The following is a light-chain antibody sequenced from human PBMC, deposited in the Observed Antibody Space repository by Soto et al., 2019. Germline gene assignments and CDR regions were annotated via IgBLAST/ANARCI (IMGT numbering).Light chain of an antibody. J-gene: IGLJ1*01. CDR3: CSYAGSFYV. V-gene: IGLV2-23*01. CDR2: EGS. CDR1: SSDVGSYNL. Sequence: LTQPASVSGSPGQSITISCTGTSSDVGSYNLVSWYQQHPGKAPKLMIYEGSKRPSGVSNRFSGSKSGNTASLTISGLQAEDEADYYCCSYAGSFYVFGTGPKVPV.